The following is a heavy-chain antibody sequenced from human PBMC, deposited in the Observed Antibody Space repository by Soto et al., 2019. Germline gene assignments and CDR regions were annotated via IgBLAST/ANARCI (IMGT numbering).Heavy chain of an antibody. D-gene: IGHD6-13*01. V-gene: IGHV1-69*02. CDR3: ARVGAGYSSSRSYDP. CDR1: GGTFSSYT. J-gene: IGHJ5*02. CDR2: IIPILGIA. Sequence: ASVKVSCKASGGTFSSYTISWVRQAPGQGLEWMGRIIPILGIANYAQKFQGRVTITADKSTSTAYMELSSLRSEDTAVYYCARVGAGYSSSRSYDPWGQGTLVT.